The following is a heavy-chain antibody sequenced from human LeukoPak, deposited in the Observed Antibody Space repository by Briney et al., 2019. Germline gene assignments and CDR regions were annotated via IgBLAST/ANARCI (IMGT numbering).Heavy chain of an antibody. Sequence: HAGGSLTLSCAASGFTFSSYCMNWVPQAPGEGLVWVSRIASDGRSTTYADSVKGRFSISRDNAKNTLYLQMNSLRVEDTAVYYCARGRPNGNDYWGQGTLATVSS. D-gene: IGHD2-8*01. CDR1: GFTFSSYC. J-gene: IGHJ4*02. CDR2: IASDGRST. V-gene: IGHV3-74*01. CDR3: ARGRPNGNDY.